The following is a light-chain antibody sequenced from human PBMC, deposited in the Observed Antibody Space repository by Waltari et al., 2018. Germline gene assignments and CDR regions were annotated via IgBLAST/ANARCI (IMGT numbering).Light chain of an antibody. CDR1: QSLLHSNGYTY. CDR3: MQGIQLPCS. J-gene: IGKJ2*04. V-gene: IGKV2D-29*02. CDR2: LVS. Sequence: DIVMTQTPLSLPVTPGEPASISCRSSQSLLHSNGYTYLFWYLQKPGQSPQLLIYLVSNRASGVPDSVCGSGSGTDFTLKISRVEAGDVGVYCGMQGIQLPCSFGQGTNVEIK.